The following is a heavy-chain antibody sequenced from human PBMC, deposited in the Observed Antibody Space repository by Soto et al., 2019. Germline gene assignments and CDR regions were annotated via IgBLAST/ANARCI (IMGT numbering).Heavy chain of an antibody. J-gene: IGHJ6*02. CDR3: ARWLGRGYYGMDV. D-gene: IGHD5-12*01. CDR2: IGTAGDT. CDR1: GYSFTSYD. V-gene: IGHV3-13*01. Sequence: PGESLKISCKGSGYSFTSYDMHWVRQATGKGLEWVSAIGTAGDTYYPGSVKGRFTISRENAKNSLYLQMNSLRAGDTAVYYCARWLGRGYYGMDVWGQGTTVTVSS.